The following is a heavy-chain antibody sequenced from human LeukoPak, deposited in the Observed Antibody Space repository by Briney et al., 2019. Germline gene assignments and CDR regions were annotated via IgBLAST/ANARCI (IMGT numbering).Heavy chain of an antibody. CDR3: ARVGYSYGDPGYYYYYMNV. V-gene: IGHV4-34*01. CDR1: GGSFSGYY. D-gene: IGHD5-18*01. CDR2: INHSGST. J-gene: IGHJ6*03. Sequence: SETLSLTCAVYGGSFSGYYWSWIRQPPGKGLEWIGEINHSGSTNYNPSLKSRVTISVDTSKNQFSLKLSSVTAADTAVYYCARVGYSYGDPGYYYYYMNVWGKGTTVTISS.